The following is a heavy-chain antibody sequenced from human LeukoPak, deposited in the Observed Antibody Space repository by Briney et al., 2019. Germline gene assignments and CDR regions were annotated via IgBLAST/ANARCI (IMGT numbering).Heavy chain of an antibody. J-gene: IGHJ3*02. Sequence: SETLSLTCTVSGGFISSYYWSWIRQPPRKGLEWIGYIYYSGSTNYNPSLKSRVTISVDTSKNQFSLKLSSVTAADTAVYYCARMLKTYYYDSSGYAFDIWGQGTMVTVSS. CDR3: ARMLKTYYYDSSGYAFDI. V-gene: IGHV4-59*01. D-gene: IGHD3-22*01. CDR1: GGFISSYY. CDR2: IYYSGST.